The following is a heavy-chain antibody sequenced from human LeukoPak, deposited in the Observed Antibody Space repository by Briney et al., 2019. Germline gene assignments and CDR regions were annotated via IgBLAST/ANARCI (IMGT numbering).Heavy chain of an antibody. CDR1: GGSISSYY. V-gene: IGHV4-4*07. D-gene: IGHD2-2*01. CDR2: IFTSGS. J-gene: IGHJ5*02. Sequence: PSETLSLTCTVSGGSISSYYWSWIRQPAGKGLEWIGRIFTSGSNYNPSLKSRVTMSLDTSKSQFSLKLTSVTAADTAVYYCARLVSDIVVVPGWFDPWGQGTLVTVSS. CDR3: ARLVSDIVVVPGWFDP.